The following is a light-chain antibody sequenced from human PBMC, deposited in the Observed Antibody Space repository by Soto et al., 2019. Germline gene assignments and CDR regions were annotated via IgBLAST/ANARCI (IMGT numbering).Light chain of an antibody. J-gene: IGLJ1*01. CDR1: SSDVGSYNL. CDR2: EVS. Sequence: QSALTQPASVSGSPGQSITISCTGTSSDVGSYNLVSWYQQHPGKAPKLMIYEVSKLPSGVSNRFSGSKSGNTASLTISGLQAEDEADYYCCSYAGSSTFPYVFGTGTKVTVL. CDR3: CSYAGSSTFPYV. V-gene: IGLV2-23*02.